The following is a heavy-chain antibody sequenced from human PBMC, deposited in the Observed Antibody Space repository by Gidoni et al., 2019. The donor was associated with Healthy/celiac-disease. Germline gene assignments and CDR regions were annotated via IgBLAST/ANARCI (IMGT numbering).Heavy chain of an antibody. CDR3: AKERSIAALPARGLLDY. Sequence: QVQLVESGGGVVQPGRSLRLSCAASGFTFSSYGMHWVRQAPGKGLEWVAVISYDGSNKYDADSVKGRFTISRDNSKNTLYLQMNSLRAEDTAVYYCAKERSIAALPARGLLDYWGQGTLVTVSS. CDR2: ISYDGSNK. D-gene: IGHD6-6*01. V-gene: IGHV3-30*18. J-gene: IGHJ4*02. CDR1: GFTFSSYG.